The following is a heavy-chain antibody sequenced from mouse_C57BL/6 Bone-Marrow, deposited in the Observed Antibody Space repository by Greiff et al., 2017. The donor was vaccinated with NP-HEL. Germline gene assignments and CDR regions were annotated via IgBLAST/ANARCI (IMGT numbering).Heavy chain of an antibody. CDR2: IYPGDGDT. D-gene: IGHD1-1*01. Sequence: VQLQQSGAELVKPGASVKISCKASGYAFSSYWMNWVKQRPGKGLEWIGQIYPGDGDTNYNGKFKGKATLTADKSSSTAYMQLSSLTSEDSAVYFCAREGYYGSSLPAWGQGTLVTVSA. J-gene: IGHJ3*01. CDR1: GYAFSSYW. V-gene: IGHV1-80*01. CDR3: AREGYYGSSLPA.